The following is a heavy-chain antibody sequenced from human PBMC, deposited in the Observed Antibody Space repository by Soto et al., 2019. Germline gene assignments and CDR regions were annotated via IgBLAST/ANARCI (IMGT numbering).Heavy chain of an antibody. J-gene: IGHJ5*02. Sequence: GGSLRLSCAASGFTFSDYYMTWIRQAPGKGLEWVSYISSGGTVIYYADSVKGRFTISRDNARNSLYLQMNSLRAEDTAVYYCARGSSSGWSWGQGALVTVSS. CDR1: GFTFSDYY. V-gene: IGHV3-11*01. CDR2: ISSGGTVI. D-gene: IGHD6-19*01. CDR3: ARGSSSGWS.